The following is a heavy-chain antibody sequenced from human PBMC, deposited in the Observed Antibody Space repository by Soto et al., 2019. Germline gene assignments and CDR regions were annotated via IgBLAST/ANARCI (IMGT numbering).Heavy chain of an antibody. CDR2: INHSGST. V-gene: IGHV4-34*01. Sequence: QVQLQQWGAGLLKPSETLSLTCAVYGGSFSGYYWSWIRQPPRQGLEWIGEINHSGSTNYNPSLKSRVTISVDTSKNQFSLKLTSVTAADTAVYYCARVGYSSSWYRRGAFDIWGQGTMVTVSS. D-gene: IGHD6-13*01. CDR3: ARVGYSSSWYRRGAFDI. J-gene: IGHJ3*02. CDR1: GGSFSGYY.